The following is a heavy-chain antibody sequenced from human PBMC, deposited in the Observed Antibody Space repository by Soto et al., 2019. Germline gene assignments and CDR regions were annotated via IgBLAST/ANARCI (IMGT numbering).Heavy chain of an antibody. CDR3: TRDVRQYVTDAFDI. Sequence: GGSLRLSCTASGFTFGDYAMSWVRQAPGKGLEWVGFIRSKAYGGTTEYAASVKGRFTISRDDSKSIAYLQMNSLKTEDTAVYYCTRDVRQYVTDAFDIWGQGTMATVSS. CDR1: GFTFGDYA. V-gene: IGHV3-49*04. CDR2: IRSKAYGGTT. D-gene: IGHD2-21*02. J-gene: IGHJ3*02.